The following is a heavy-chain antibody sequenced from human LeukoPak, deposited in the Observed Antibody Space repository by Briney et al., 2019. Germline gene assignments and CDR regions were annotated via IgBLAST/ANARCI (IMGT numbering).Heavy chain of an antibody. CDR1: GGSISSSGYY. CDR3: TSEISSASNY. Sequence: PSETLSLTCTVSGGSISSSGYYWGWIRQPPGEGLEWIGSIYYTGSTYYSPSLKSRVTISADTSKNEFSLKLSSVTAADTAVYYCTSEISSASNYWGQGTLVTVSS. J-gene: IGHJ4*02. V-gene: IGHV4-39*01. CDR2: IYYTGST. D-gene: IGHD6-6*01.